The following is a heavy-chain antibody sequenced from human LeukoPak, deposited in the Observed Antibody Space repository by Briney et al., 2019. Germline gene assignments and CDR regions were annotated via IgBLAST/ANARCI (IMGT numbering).Heavy chain of an antibody. D-gene: IGHD5-24*01. V-gene: IGHV5-51*01. CDR3: ARTRVKMETREFDY. J-gene: IGHJ4*02. CDR2: TYPGDSDT. CDR1: GYSFTSYW. Sequence: GGSLRLSCKGSGYSFTSYWIGWVRQMPGKGLEWMGITYPGDSDTRYSPSFQGQVTISADKSISTAYLQWSSLKASDTAMCYCARTRVKMETREFDYWGQGTLVTVSS.